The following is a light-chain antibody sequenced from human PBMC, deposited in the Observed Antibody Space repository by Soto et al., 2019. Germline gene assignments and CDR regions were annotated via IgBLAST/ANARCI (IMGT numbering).Light chain of an antibody. CDR3: GTWDSGLSAVV. CDR2: DNN. J-gene: IGLJ2*01. Sequence: QSVLTQPPSVSASPGQKVTISCSGSSSNIGNNYVSCYQRLPGTAPKLLIYDNNNQPSWIPDRFSGSKSGTSATLGITGLQTGDEADYYCGTWDSGLSAVVFGGGTKLTVL. CDR1: SSNIGNNY. V-gene: IGLV1-51*01.